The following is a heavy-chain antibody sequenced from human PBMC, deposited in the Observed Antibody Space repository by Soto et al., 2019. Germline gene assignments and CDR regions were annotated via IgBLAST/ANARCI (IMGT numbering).Heavy chain of an antibody. CDR3: ARVVITSGGVIYFGS. J-gene: IGHJ4*02. V-gene: IGHV4-4*07. CDR1: GGSISSYY. Sequence: SETLSLTCTVSGGSISSYYWSWIRQPAGKGLEWIGRIYTSGTTNYNPSLKSRVTMSVDTSKNQFSLKLISVTAADTAVYYCARVVITSGGVIYFGSWGQGTLVTVSS. CDR2: IYTSGTT. D-gene: IGHD3-16*01.